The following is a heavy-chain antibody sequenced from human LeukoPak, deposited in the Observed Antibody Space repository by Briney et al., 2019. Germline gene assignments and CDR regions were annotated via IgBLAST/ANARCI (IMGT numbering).Heavy chain of an antibody. CDR2: INAGNGNT. Sequence: ASVKVSCKASGYTFTSYAMHWVRQAPGQRLEWMGWINAGNGNTKYSQKFQGRVTITRDTSASTAYMELSSLRSEDTAVYYCARGGSVATIRSSSWYLIDYWGQGTLVTVSS. J-gene: IGHJ4*02. D-gene: IGHD6-13*01. V-gene: IGHV1-3*01. CDR3: ARGGSVATIRSSSWYLIDY. CDR1: GYTFTSYA.